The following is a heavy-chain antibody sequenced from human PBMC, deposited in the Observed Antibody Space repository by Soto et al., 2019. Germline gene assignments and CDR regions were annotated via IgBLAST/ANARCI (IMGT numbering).Heavy chain of an antibody. V-gene: IGHV3-15*01. CDR3: TTDLFAGYDYIWGSYRYVDY. D-gene: IGHD3-16*02. CDR1: GFTFSNAW. CDR2: IKSKTDGGTT. Sequence: GGSLRLSCAASGFTFSNAWMSWVRQAPGKGLEWVGRIKSKTDGGTTDYAAPVKGRFTISRDDSKNTLYLQMNSLKTEDTAVYYCTTDLFAGYDYIWGSYRYVDYWGQGTLVTVSS. J-gene: IGHJ4*02.